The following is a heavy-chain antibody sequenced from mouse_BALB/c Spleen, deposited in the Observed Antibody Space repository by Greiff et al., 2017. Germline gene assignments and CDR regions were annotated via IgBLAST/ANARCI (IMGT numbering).Heavy chain of an antibody. Sequence: QVHVKQPGAELVRPGASVKLSCKASGYTFTSYWMNWVKQRPEQGLEWIGRIDPYDSETHYNQKFKDKAILTVDKSSSTAYMQLSSLTSEDSAVYYCARSTSYYAMDYWGQGTSVTVSS. V-gene: IGHV1-52*01. CDR1: GYTFTSYW. CDR3: ARSTSYYAMDY. J-gene: IGHJ4*01. CDR2: IDPYDSET.